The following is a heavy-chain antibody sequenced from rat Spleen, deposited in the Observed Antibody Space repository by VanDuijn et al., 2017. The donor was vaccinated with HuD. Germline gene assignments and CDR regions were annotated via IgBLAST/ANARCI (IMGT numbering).Heavy chain of an antibody. D-gene: IGHD5-1*01. CDR3: SRGSNWFAY. J-gene: IGHJ3*01. CDR1: GFTFSNYG. V-gene: IGHV5-19*01. CDR2: ITNTGGST. Sequence: EVQLVESDGGLVQPGRSLKLSCAASGFTFSNYGMHWIRQAPTKGLEWVASITNTGGSTYYPDSVKGRFTISRDNAKSTLYLQMDSLRSEDTATYYCSRGSNWFAYWGQGTLVTVSS.